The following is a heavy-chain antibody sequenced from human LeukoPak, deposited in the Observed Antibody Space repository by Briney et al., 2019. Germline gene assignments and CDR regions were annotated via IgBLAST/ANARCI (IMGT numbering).Heavy chain of an antibody. CDR2: FKTDGSFI. J-gene: IGHJ4*02. V-gene: IGHV3-74*03. CDR3: ARSGFSNYFDY. D-gene: IGHD4-11*01. CDR1: GFSFNTYW. Sequence: GGSLRLSCAASGFSFNTYWMHWVRQAPGKGLVWVARFKTDGSFITYADSVKGRFTISRDNARNTLYLEMNSLRVEDTAVYYCARSGFSNYFDYWGRGALVTVSS.